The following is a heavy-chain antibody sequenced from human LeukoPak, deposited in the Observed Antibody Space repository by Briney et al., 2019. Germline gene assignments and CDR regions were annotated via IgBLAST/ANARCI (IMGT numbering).Heavy chain of an antibody. J-gene: IGHJ4*02. CDR1: GFTFSSYG. CDR3: AKGGEYYYGSRILSPY. CDR2: ISYDGSNK. V-gene: IGHV3-30*18. Sequence: GRSLRLSCAASGFTFSSYGMHWVRQAPGKGLEWVAVISYDGSNKYYADSVKGRFTISRDNSKNTLYLQMNSLRAEDTAVYYCAKGGEYYYGSRILSPYWGQGTLVTVSS. D-gene: IGHD3-10*01.